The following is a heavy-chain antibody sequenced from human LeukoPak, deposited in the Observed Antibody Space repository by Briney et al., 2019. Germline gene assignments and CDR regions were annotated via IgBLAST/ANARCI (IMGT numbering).Heavy chain of an antibody. Sequence: PSETLSLTCTVSGVSISSSNNYWVWMRQPPGKGLEWIGSVYYSGSSQYNPSLKSRVTISVDTFNNQFSLKLSSVAAADTAVYFCARRTRGGGEPYYYYYMDVWGKGTTVTVSS. J-gene: IGHJ6*03. V-gene: IGHV4-39*01. D-gene: IGHD3-10*01. CDR3: ARRTRGGGEPYYYYYMDV. CDR1: GVSISSSNNY. CDR2: VYYSGSS.